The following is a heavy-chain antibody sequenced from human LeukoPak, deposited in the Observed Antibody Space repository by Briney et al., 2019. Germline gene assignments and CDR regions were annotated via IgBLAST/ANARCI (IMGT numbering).Heavy chain of an antibody. CDR2: IYYNGNT. D-gene: IGHD6-6*01. Sequence: SETLSLTCTVSSGSISATTYYWGWIRQPPGTGLEWIANIYYNGNTAYNPSLKSRATISIDTSKNQFSLRLNSVTAADTAVYYCARVGWGNAAAHPNWLDPWGQGILVTVSS. J-gene: IGHJ5*02. V-gene: IGHV4-39*07. CDR1: SGSISATTYY. CDR3: ARVGWGNAAAHPNWLDP.